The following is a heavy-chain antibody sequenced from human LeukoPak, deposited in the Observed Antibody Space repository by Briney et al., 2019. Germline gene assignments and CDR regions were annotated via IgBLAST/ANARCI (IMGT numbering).Heavy chain of an antibody. CDR2: IYSVGTT. V-gene: IGHV3-53*01. D-gene: IGHD2-2*01. Sequence: GGSLRLSCAASGFTVSSNYMTWVRQAPGKGLEWVSIIYSVGTTYYGDSVKGRFSTSRDNSENTLYLQMNSLRAEDTAVYYCARATSWPLAGYDNWGQGTLVTVSS. CDR1: GFTVSSNY. J-gene: IGHJ4*02. CDR3: ARATSWPLAGYDN.